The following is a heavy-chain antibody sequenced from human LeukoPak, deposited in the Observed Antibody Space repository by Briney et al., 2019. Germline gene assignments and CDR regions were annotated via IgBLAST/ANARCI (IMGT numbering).Heavy chain of an antibody. J-gene: IGHJ4*02. D-gene: IGHD3-22*01. V-gene: IGHV1-2*02. CDR3: ARTLYYYDSSGYELPL. CDR2: INPNSGGT. CDR1: GYTFTGYY. Sequence: ASVKVPCKASGYTFTGYYMHWVRQAPGQGLEWMGWINPNSGGTNYAQKFQGRVTMTRDTSISTAYMELSRLRSDDTAVYYCARTLYYYDSSGYELPLWGQGTLVTVSS.